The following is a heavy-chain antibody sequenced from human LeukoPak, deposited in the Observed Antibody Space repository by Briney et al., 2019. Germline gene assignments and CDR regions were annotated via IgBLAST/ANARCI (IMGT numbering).Heavy chain of an antibody. Sequence: ASVKVSCKASGYTFTSYGISWVRQAPGQGPEWMGWISAYNGHTNYAQKVQGRVTMTTDTSTSTAYMELRSLRSDDTAVYYCARDKDMGAVAGTFDYWGQGTLVTVSS. V-gene: IGHV1-18*01. J-gene: IGHJ4*02. CDR2: ISAYNGHT. D-gene: IGHD6-19*01. CDR3: ARDKDMGAVAGTFDY. CDR1: GYTFTSYG.